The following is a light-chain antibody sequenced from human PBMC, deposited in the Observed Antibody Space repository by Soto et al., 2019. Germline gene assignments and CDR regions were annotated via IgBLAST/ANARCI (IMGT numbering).Light chain of an antibody. CDR1: QSLEDSDGNSY. CDR2: KIS. Sequence: IVMTQTPLSSAVTLGQPASISCRSSQSLEDSDGNSYLSWLHQRPGQPPRLLIYKISNRLSGVPDRFSGSGAGTVFTLRISRVEADDVGLYYCQQYNYWQTFGQGTKVDIK. J-gene: IGKJ1*01. CDR3: QQYNYWQT. V-gene: IGKV2-24*01.